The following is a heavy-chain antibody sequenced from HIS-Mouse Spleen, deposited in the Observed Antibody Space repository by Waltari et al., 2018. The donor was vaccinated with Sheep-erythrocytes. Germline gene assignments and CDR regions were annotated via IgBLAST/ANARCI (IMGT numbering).Heavy chain of an antibody. V-gene: IGHV3-30*18. CDR1: GFSFSTYG. CDR3: AKDQSSWYLDY. J-gene: IGHJ4*02. CDR2: IKYTGSNK. Sequence: QVQLVESGGGVVQPGRSLRLSCAASGFSFSTYGMHWVRQAPGEGREWVAVIKYTGSNKHYAEFVQGRFTNSRGNSKNTLYLQMNSLRAEDTAVYYCAKDQSSWYLDYWGQGTLVTVSS. D-gene: IGHD6-13*01.